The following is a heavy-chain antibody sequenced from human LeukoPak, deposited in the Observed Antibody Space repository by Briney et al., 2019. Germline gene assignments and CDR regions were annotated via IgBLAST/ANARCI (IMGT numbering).Heavy chain of an antibody. CDR2: INPNSGGT. CDR3: SRDSGYCSGGSCWYFDF. CDR1: GYTFTGYY. J-gene: IGHJ4*02. V-gene: IGHV1-2*02. D-gene: IGHD2-15*01. Sequence: ASVKVSCKASGYTFTGYYMHWVRQAPGQGLEWMGWINPNSGGTNHAQKFQGRVTMTRDTSMSTAYMELSRLRSDDTAVYYCSRDSGYCSGGSCWYFDFWGQGTLVTVSA.